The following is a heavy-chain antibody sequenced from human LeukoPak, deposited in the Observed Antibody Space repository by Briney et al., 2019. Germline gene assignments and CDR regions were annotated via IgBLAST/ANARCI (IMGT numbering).Heavy chain of an antibody. V-gene: IGHV4-39*01. CDR1: GGSVSSSGYY. D-gene: IGHD6-13*01. CDR2: IYYSGST. Sequence: PSETLSLTCTVSGGSVSSSGYYWGWIRQPPGKGLEWIGSIYYSGSTYYNPSLKSRVSISVDTSKNQFSLNLTSVTAADTAVYFCARPGIAVTGAFDCWGQGTLVTVSS. CDR3: ARPGIAVTGAFDC. J-gene: IGHJ4*02.